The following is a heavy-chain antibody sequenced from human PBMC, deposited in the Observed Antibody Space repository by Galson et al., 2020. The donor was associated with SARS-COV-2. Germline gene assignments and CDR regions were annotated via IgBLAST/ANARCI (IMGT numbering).Heavy chain of an antibody. CDR3: ATDFAAFPRYSYGRD. CDR2: FDPEDGET. Sequence: ASVKVSCKVSGYTLTELSMHWVRQAPGTGLEWMGGFDPEDGETIYAQKIQGRVTMTEDTSTDTAYMELSSLRSEDTAVYYCATDFAAFPRYSYGRDWGQGTLVTVSS. D-gene: IGHD5-18*01. CDR1: GYTLTELS. V-gene: IGHV1-24*01. J-gene: IGHJ4*02.